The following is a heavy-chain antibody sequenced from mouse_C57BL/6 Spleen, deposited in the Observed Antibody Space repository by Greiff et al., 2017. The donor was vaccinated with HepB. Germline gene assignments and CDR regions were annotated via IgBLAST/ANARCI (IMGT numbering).Heavy chain of an antibody. CDR1: GYSITSCYY. D-gene: IGHD1-1*01. J-gene: IGHJ3*01. V-gene: IGHV3-6*01. CDR3: ARDDYGSSGGFAY. Sequence: EVQLQQSGPGLVKPSQSLSLTCSVTGYSITSCYYWNWIRQFPGNKLEWMGYISYDGSNNYNPSLKNRISITRDTSKNQFFLKLNSVTTEDTATYYCARDDYGSSGGFAYWGQGTLVTVSA. CDR2: ISYDGSN.